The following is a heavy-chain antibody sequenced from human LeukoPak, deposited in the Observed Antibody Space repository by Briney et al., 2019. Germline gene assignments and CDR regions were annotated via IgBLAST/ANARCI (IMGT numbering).Heavy chain of an antibody. J-gene: IGHJ2*01. D-gene: IGHD4-17*01. V-gene: IGHV3-7*01. CDR2: IKQDGGEK. CDR3: ASKLGGLGDYGWYFDR. Sequence: GRSLRLSCAASGFTFSSYWTNWVRQATGKAVEWVANIKQDGGEKYYVDSVKGRFTISRDNTKNSLYLQIDSLRAEGTAGYYCASKLGGLGDYGWYFDRWGRGTLVPVSS. CDR1: GFTFSSYW.